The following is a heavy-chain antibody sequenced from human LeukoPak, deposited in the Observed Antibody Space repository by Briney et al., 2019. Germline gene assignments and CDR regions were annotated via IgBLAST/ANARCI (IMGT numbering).Heavy chain of an antibody. CDR3: AREARNYGPVDY. V-gene: IGHV3-74*01. D-gene: IGHD1-7*01. Sequence: GGSLRLSCAASGFTFSAFWMHWVRQAPGKGLVWVSRINSDDSRTTYADSVKGRFTISRDNAKNTLYLQMNSLRAEDTAVYYCAREARNYGPVDYWGQGTLVTVSS. CDR2: INSDDSRT. J-gene: IGHJ4*02. CDR1: GFTFSAFW.